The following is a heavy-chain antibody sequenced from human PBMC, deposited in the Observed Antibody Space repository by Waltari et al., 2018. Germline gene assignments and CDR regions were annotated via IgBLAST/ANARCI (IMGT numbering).Heavy chain of an antibody. CDR1: GGSISSHY. J-gene: IGHJ3*02. V-gene: IGHV4-59*11. D-gene: IGHD3-22*01. CDR3: ARDGYDSSGYYPLYDAFDI. CDR2: IYYSGST. Sequence: QVQLQESGPGLVKPSETLSLTCTVSGGSISSHYWSWNRQPPGKGLEWIGYIYYSGSTNYNPSLKSRVTISVDTSKNQFSLKLSSVTAADTAVYYCARDGYDSSGYYPLYDAFDIWGQGTMVTVSS.